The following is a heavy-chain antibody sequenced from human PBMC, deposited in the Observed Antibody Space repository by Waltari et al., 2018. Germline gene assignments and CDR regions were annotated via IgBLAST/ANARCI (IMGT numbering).Heavy chain of an antibody. CDR1: GFNFNNHD. CDR3: AKGPDSSHYFSNWLDP. D-gene: IGHD3-22*01. V-gene: IGHV3-30*02. CDR2: IEYDGYNK. J-gene: IGHJ5*02. Sequence: QAQLVESGGGVVQPGGELRISCAASGFNFNNHDMHWVRQAPGKGPEGVAFIEYDGYNKHYADAVKGRFTISRDNSKNTLYLQLIGLSREDTAVYSCAKGPDSSHYFSNWLDPWGQGTLVTVSS.